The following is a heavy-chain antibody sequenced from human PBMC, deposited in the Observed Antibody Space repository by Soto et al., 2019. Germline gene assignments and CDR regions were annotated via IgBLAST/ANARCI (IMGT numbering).Heavy chain of an antibody. CDR1: GDSIISSDFY. V-gene: IGHV4-39*01. CDR3: ARHSLALRKNNWFDP. CDR2: IFYLGSS. Sequence: PSETLSLTCTVSGDSIISSDFYWGWCRQPPGKGLEWIGSIFYLGSSYYNPSLKSRVTMSVDTSKNQFSLRLRSVTAADTALYFCARHSLALRKNNWFDPWGQGIMVTV. D-gene: IGHD3-3*02. J-gene: IGHJ5*02.